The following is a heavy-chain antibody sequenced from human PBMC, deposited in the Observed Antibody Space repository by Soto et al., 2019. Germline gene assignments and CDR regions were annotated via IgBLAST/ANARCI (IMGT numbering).Heavy chain of an antibody. CDR2: IVIGSGNT. CDR1: GFNFTTFA. V-gene: IGHV1-58*01. D-gene: IGHD6-6*01. Sequence: QMQLVQSGPEVTKPGPSVKVSCKASGFNFTTFAVQWVRQARGQRLEWMGWIVIGSGNTNFAQKFQERVSITRDMSTTTAYMEMSSLTSEDTAVYYCAASYTSSSVSDFWGQGTLVTVSS. CDR3: AASYTSSSVSDF. J-gene: IGHJ4*02.